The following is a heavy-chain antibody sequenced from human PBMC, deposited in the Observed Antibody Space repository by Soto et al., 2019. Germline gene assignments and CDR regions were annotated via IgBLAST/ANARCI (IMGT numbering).Heavy chain of an antibody. Sequence: QVQLVQSGAEVKKPGASVKVSCKASGYTFTSYEINWVRQATGQGLEYLGWMNPNSGKTAYVQKFQGRVTMTWDTSTTTAYMELSSLRSEDTAVYFCARGIKYGAYSRWFDPWGQGTLVTVSS. D-gene: IGHD4-17*01. V-gene: IGHV1-8*01. CDR3: ARGIKYGAYSRWFDP. CDR2: MNPNSGKT. CDR1: GYTFTSYE. J-gene: IGHJ5*02.